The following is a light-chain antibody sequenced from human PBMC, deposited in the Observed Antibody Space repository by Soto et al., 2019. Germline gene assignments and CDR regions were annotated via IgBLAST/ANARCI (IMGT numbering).Light chain of an antibody. CDR3: QQSHIMPWT. J-gene: IGKJ1*01. V-gene: IGKV1-39*01. CDR1: QSISTY. CDR2: EAS. Sequence: DIQMTQSPSSLSASVGGRVTVTRRASQSISTYLNWYQQKAGKAPKIMSSEASSLQSGVPSRFSGSGLGTDFTLTISSLKPGDFETYYCQQSHIMPWTFGQGTKVDIK.